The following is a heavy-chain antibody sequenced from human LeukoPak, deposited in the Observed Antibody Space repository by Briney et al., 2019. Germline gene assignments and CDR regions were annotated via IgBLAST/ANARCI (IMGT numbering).Heavy chain of an antibody. Sequence: GASVKVSCKASGGTFSSYAISWVRQAPGQGLEWMGSIIPILGIANYAQKFQGRVKITADKSTSTAYMEVSSLRSEDTAVYYCARNDILTGYNTWGQGTMVTVSS. V-gene: IGHV1-69*04. CDR1: GGTFSSYA. CDR3: ARNDILTGYNT. D-gene: IGHD3-9*01. CDR2: IIPILGIA. J-gene: IGHJ4*02.